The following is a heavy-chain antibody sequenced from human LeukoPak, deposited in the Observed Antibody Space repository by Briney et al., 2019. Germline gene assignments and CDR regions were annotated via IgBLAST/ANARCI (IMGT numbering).Heavy chain of an antibody. D-gene: IGHD3-3*01. J-gene: IGHJ4*02. Sequence: GGSLRLSCAASGFTFSDYYMSWIRQAPGKGLEWVSYISSSGSTIYHADSAKGRFTISRDNAKNSLYLQMNSLRAEDTAEYYCARGEGVLDEGWYYFDYWGQGTLVTVSS. CDR1: GFTFSDYY. CDR3: ARGEGVLDEGWYYFDY. V-gene: IGHV3-11*01. CDR2: ISSSGSTI.